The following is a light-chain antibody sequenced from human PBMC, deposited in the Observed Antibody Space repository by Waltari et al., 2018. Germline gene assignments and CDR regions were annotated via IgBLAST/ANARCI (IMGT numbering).Light chain of an antibody. CDR1: GSDLSESNF. CDR3: CSYTGTWV. Sequence: QSALTQPRSASGSPGQSVTISCTGTGSDLSESNFVSCYQQPPGEAPKLVIYDVSERPSGVPDRFSGSKSGNSASLSVSGLQAEDEAVYYCCSYTGTWVFGGGTKLTVL. CDR2: DVS. V-gene: IGLV2-11*01. J-gene: IGLJ3*02.